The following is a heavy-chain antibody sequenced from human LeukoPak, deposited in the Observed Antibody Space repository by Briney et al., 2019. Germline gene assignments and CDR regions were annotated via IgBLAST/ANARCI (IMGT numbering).Heavy chain of an antibody. CDR2: IIPIFGTA. J-gene: IGHJ4*02. CDR3: ARHYGDYYFDY. CDR1: GYIFSNHG. Sequence: ASVKVSCNASGYIFSNHGISWVRQAPGQGLEWMGGIIPIFGTANYAQKFQGRVTITTDESTSTAYMELSSLRSEDTAVYYCARHYGDYYFDYWGQGTLVTVSS. V-gene: IGHV1-69*05. D-gene: IGHD4-17*01.